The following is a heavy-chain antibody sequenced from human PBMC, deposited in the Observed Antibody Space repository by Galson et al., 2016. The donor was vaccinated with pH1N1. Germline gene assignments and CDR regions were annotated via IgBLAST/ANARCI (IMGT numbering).Heavy chain of an antibody. CDR2: IYYSGST. V-gene: IGHV4-61*01. CDR1: GGSVSSGSYY. Sequence: ETLSLTCTVSGGSVSSGSYYWSWIRQPPGKGLEWIGYIYYSGSTNYNPSLKSRVTISVDTSKNQFSLKLSSVTAADTAVYYCAREMGVLDESITYFDLWGRGTQVTVSS. D-gene: IGHD2-21*01. J-gene: IGHJ2*01. CDR3: AREMGVLDESITYFDL.